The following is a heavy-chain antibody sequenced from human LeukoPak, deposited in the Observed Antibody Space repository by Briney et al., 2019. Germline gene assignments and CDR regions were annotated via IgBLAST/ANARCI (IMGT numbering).Heavy chain of an antibody. CDR2: ISAYNGNT. Sequence: GASVKVSCKASGYTFTSYGISWVRQAPGQGLEWMGWISAYNGNTNYAQKLQGRVTMTTDTSTSTAYMGLRSLRSDDTAVYYCARDPLEWSENYFDYWGQGTLVTVSS. V-gene: IGHV1-18*01. J-gene: IGHJ4*02. CDR1: GYTFTSYG. CDR3: ARDPLEWSENYFDY. D-gene: IGHD3-3*01.